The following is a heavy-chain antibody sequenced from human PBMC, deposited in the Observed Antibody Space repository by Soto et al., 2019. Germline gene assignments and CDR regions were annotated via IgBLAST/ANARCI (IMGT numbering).Heavy chain of an antibody. V-gene: IGHV3-30*18. Sequence: PGGSLGLSCAASGFTFSNYGMHWVRQAPGKGLVWVTVISYDGSHKYYADSVKGRFTISRDNSKNTLYLQMNSLRAEDTAVYYCAKDQGSSWYEIDYWGQGTLVTVSS. J-gene: IGHJ4*02. CDR3: AKDQGSSWYEIDY. D-gene: IGHD6-13*01. CDR2: ISYDGSHK. CDR1: GFTFSNYG.